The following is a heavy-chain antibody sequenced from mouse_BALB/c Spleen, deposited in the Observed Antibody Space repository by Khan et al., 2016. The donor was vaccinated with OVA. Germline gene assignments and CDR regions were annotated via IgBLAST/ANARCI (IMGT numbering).Heavy chain of an antibody. J-gene: IGHJ1*01. CDR2: IDPSDSET. V-gene: IGHV1-61*01. CDR3: ARGDGNSLHWYFEV. Sequence: QVQLQQSGAELVRPGASVKLSCKASGYTFTSYWMNWVKQRPGQGLEWIGMIDPSDSETHYNQMFKDKATLTVDKSSSQAYIQLSSLTSAASAVYYCARGDGNSLHWYFEVWGAGTTVTDSS. CDR1: GYTFTSYW. D-gene: IGHD2-1*01.